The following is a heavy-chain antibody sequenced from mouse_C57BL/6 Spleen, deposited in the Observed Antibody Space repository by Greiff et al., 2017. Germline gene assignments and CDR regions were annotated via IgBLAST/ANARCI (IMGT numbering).Heavy chain of an antibody. CDR2: TFSSGFT. V-gene: IGHV3-3*01. CDR3: ARGGEAYWYFDV. J-gene: IGHJ1*03. CDR1: GFSINSDCY. Sequence: VQLQQSGPSLVRPSQTLSLTCTVTGFSINSDCYWIWIRQFPGNQLGYIGFTFSSGFTYYNPSLESRTYITRDTSTNQFSLKLSSVTTEDTATDYCARGGEAYWYFDVWGTGTTVTVSS.